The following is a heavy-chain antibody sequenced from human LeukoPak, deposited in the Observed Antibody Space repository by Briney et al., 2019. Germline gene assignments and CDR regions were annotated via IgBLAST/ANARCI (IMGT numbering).Heavy chain of an antibody. J-gene: IGHJ4*02. V-gene: IGHV3-23*01. CDR3: ESQLVPADY. CDR1: GFTFSSYA. Sequence: GGSLRLSCAASGFTFSSYAMSWVRQAPGKGLEWVSAISGSGGSPYYADPVKGRFTIPRDNSKNTLYLQMNSLRAEDTAVYYCESQLVPADYWGQGTLVTVSS. CDR2: ISGSGGSP. D-gene: IGHD6-13*01.